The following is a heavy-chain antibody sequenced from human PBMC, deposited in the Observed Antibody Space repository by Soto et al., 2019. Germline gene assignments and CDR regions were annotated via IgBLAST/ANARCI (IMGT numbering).Heavy chain of an antibody. V-gene: IGHV4-61*01. CDR3: ARHPITLSVFGGHYYMDV. J-gene: IGHJ6*03. CDR2: MSHSGGT. Sequence: SETLALTCAVYGGFVSSGSYYWSWIRQPPGKGLEWIGEMSHSGGTHFNPSLKSRVTISVDTSKNQFSLKLSSVTAADTAVYYCARHPITLSVFGGHYYMDVWGKGTTVTVSS. CDR1: GGFVSSGSYY. D-gene: IGHD3-16*01.